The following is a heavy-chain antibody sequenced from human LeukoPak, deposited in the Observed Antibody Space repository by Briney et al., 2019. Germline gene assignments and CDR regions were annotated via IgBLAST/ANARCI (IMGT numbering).Heavy chain of an antibody. V-gene: IGHV1-8*01. D-gene: IGHD3-22*01. CDR2: MNPNSGNT. J-gene: IGHJ4*02. CDR1: GYTFTSYD. Sequence: GASVKVSCKASGYTFTSYDINWVRQATGQGLEWMGWMNPNSGNTGYAQKFQGRVTMTRNTSISTAYMELSSLRSEDTAVYYCARGSSGTKGYYFDYWSQGTLVTVSS. CDR3: ARGSSGTKGYYFDY.